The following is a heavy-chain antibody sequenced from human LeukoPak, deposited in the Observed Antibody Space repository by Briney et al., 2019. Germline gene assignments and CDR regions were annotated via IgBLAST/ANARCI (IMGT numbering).Heavy chain of an antibody. V-gene: IGHV3-30*18. CDR2: ISYDGSNK. J-gene: IGHJ4*02. D-gene: IGHD4-23*01. Sequence: GRSLRLSCAASGFTFSSYGMHWVRQAPGKGLEWVVVISYDGSNKYYADSVKGRFTISRDNSKNTLYLQMNSLRAEDTAVYYCAKDGNLRFDYWGQGTLVTVSS. CDR1: GFTFSSYG. CDR3: AKDGNLRFDY.